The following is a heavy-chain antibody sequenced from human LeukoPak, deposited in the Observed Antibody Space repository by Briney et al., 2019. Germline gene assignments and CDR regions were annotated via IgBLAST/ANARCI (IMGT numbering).Heavy chain of an antibody. CDR1: GGSFSGCY. CDR3: ASTGYSSSWYLLGYYYGMDV. Sequence: SETLSLTCAVYGGSFSGCYWSWIRQPPGKGLEWIGEINHSGSTNYNPSLKSRVTISVDTSKNQFSLKLSSVTAADTAVYYCASTGYSSSWYLLGYYYGMDVWGQGTTVTVSS. V-gene: IGHV4-34*01. J-gene: IGHJ6*02. D-gene: IGHD6-13*01. CDR2: INHSGST.